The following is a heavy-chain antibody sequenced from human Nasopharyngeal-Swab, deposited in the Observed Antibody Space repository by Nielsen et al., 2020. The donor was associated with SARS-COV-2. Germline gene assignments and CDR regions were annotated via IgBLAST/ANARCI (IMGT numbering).Heavy chain of an antibody. CDR3: ARGIRTGVTIFGVAPNWFDP. CDR1: GGSVSSGSYY. Sequence: SETLSLTCTVSGGSVSSGSYYWSWIRQPPGKGLEWIGYIYYSGSTYYNPSLKSLVTISVDTSQNQFSLKLSSVTAADTAVYYCARGIRTGVTIFGVAPNWFDPWGQGTLVTVSS. J-gene: IGHJ5*02. V-gene: IGHV4-31*01. CDR2: IYYSGST. D-gene: IGHD3-3*01.